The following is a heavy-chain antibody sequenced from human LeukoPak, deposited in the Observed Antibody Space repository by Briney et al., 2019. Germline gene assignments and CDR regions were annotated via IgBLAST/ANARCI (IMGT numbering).Heavy chain of an antibody. D-gene: IGHD1-1*01. CDR3: AKNPRLEGWIYFDS. CDR1: GFTFSSYS. CDR2: ISGSGGRI. Sequence: PGGSLRLSCAASGFTFSSYSMRWVRQAPGEGLGWVSSISGSGGRIDYADSVKGRFTISRDDSKNTLSLQMNSLTAEDTGVYYCAKNPRLEGWIYFDSWGQGSLVTVSS. V-gene: IGHV3-23*01. J-gene: IGHJ4*02.